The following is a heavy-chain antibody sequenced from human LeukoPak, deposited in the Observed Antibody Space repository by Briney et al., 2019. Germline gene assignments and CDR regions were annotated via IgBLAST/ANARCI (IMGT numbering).Heavy chain of an antibody. J-gene: IGHJ4*02. CDR1: GGSISSGSYY. Sequence: PSETLSLTCTVSGGSISSGSYYWSWIRQPAGKGLEWIGRIYTSGSTNYNPSLKSRVTISVDTSKNQFSLKLSSVTAADTAVYYCARVSITMTDRGQGTLVTVSS. V-gene: IGHV4-61*02. CDR3: ARVSITMTD. CDR2: IYTSGST. D-gene: IGHD3-22*01.